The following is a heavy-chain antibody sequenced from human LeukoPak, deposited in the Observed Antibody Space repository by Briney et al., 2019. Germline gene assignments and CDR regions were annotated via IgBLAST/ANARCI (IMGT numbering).Heavy chain of an antibody. J-gene: IGHJ4*02. CDR3: ARGPGNGIWDYYFDY. Sequence: TSVKLSCKASGYTFTSYYIHWMRQPPGQGHGWMGIINPSYSSTSYAHKFQGRVTMTRDMSTSTVYMELSSLRSEDTAVYYCARGPGNGIWDYYFDYWGQGTLVTVSS. V-gene: IGHV1-46*01. D-gene: IGHD3/OR15-3a*01. CDR2: INPSYSST. CDR1: GYTFTSYY.